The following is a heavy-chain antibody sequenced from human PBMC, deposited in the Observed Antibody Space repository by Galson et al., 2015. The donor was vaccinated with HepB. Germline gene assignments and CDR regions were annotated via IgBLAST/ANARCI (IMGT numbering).Heavy chain of an antibody. J-gene: IGHJ4*02. Sequence: SVKVSCKASGYTFTGYYMHWVRQAPGQGLEWMGWINPNSGGTNYAQKFQGWVTMTRDTSISTAYMELSRLRSDDTAVYYCARSYHGGPYYFDYWGQGTLVTVSS. CDR1: GYTFTGYY. V-gene: IGHV1-2*04. D-gene: IGHD3-16*01. CDR3: ARSYHGGPYYFDY. CDR2: INPNSGGT.